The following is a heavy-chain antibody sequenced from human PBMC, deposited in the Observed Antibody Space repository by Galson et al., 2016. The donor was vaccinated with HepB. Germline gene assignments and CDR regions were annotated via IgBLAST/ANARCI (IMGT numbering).Heavy chain of an antibody. V-gene: IGHV5-51*01. CDR2: IYPGDSHT. CDR3: ARRLTHDSKIWDIDY. D-gene: IGHD3-16*01. J-gene: IGHJ4*02. CDR1: GYSFTDYW. Sequence: SGAEVKKPGESLRISCKGSGYSFTDYWIGWVRQMPGKGLEWMGIIYPGDSHTRYSPSFQGQVTISADKSISTAYLQWSSLKASDTAIYYCARRLTHDSKIWDIDYWGQGTLVTVPS.